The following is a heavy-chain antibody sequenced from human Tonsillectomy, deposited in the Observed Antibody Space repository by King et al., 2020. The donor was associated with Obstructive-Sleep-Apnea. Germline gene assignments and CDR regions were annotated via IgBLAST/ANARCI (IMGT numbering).Heavy chain of an antibody. CDR2: IWYDGSNK. J-gene: IGHJ6*02. D-gene: IGHD3-10*01. CDR1: GFTFSTYG. CDR3: ARGSGSYRKRSMDV. V-gene: IGHV3-33*01. Sequence: VQLVESGGGVVQPGRSLRLSCAASGFTFSTYGMHWVRQAPGKGLEWVAVIWYDGSNKYYADSVKDRFTISRDNSKNTLYLQMNSLRADDTALYYCARGSGSYRKRSMDVWGQGTTVTVSS.